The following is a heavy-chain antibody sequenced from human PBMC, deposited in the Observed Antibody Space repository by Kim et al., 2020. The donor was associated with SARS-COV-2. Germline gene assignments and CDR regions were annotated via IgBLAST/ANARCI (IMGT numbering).Heavy chain of an antibody. CDR1: GFTVSSNY. V-gene: IGHV3-53*01. CDR2: IYSGGST. J-gene: IGHJ6*02. D-gene: IGHD5-18*01. Sequence: GGSLRLSCAASGFTVSSNYMSWVRQAPGKGLEWVSVIYSGGSTYYADSVKGRFTISRDNSKNTLYLQMNSLRAEDTAVYYCARSYVDTAMGHYYYYGMDVWGQGTTVTVSS. CDR3: ARSYVDTAMGHYYYYGMDV.